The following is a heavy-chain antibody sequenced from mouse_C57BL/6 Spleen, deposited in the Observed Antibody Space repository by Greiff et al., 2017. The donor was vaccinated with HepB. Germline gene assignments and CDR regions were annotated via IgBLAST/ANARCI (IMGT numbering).Heavy chain of an antibody. CDR1: GFTFSNYW. V-gene: IGHV6-3*01. J-gene: IGHJ4*01. CDR2: IRLKSDNYAT. Sequence: EVKVVESGGGLVQPGGSMKLSCVASGFTFSNYWMNWVRQSPEKGLEWVAQIRLKSDNYATHYAESVKGRFTISRDDSKSSVYLQMNNLRAEDTGIYYCTGGAQATLDAMDYWGQGTSVTVSS. CDR3: TGGAQATLDAMDY. D-gene: IGHD3-2*02.